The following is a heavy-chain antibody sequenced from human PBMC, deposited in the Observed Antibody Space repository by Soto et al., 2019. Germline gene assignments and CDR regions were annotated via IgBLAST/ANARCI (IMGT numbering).Heavy chain of an antibody. D-gene: IGHD3-10*01. J-gene: IGHJ3*02. CDR1: GGSISSGGYY. V-gene: IGHV4-31*03. Sequence: PSETLSLTCTVSGGSISSGGYYWSWIRQHPGKGLEWIGYIYYSGSTYYNPSLKSRVTISVDTSKNQFSLKLSSVGAADTAVYYCAREVRGVSSFDIWGQGTMVTVSS. CDR2: IYYSGST. CDR3: AREVRGVSSFDI.